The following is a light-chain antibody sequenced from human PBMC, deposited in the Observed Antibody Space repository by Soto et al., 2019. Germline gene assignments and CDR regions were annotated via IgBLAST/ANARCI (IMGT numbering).Light chain of an antibody. CDR2: GAS. J-gene: IGKJ4*01. Sequence: EIVMTQSPATVSVSPGERATLSCRASQSVSSSYLAWYQQKPGQAPRLLIYGASSRATGIPDRFRGSGSGTDFTLTISRLEPEDSAVYYCQQYGSSPLTFGGGTKVDIK. CDR3: QQYGSSPLT. CDR1: QSVSSSY. V-gene: IGKV3-20*01.